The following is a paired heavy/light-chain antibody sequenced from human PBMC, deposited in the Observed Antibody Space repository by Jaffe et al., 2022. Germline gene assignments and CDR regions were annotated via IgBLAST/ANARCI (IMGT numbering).Heavy chain of an antibody. J-gene: IGHJ4*02. CDR1: GFTFTGSW. CDR3: ARDPTDGYSHFDY. V-gene: IGHV3-74*01. CDR2: IKSDGSSI. D-gene: IGHD5-18*01. Sequence: EVQLVESGGGLVQPGGSLRLSCAASGFTFTGSWMHWVRQAPGKGLVWVARIKSDGSSISYVDSVKGRFTISRDNAKNTVYLQMNSLRAEDTAVYYCARDPTDGYSHFDYWGQGTLVTVSS.
Light chain of an antibody. CDR3: QQHGGSLYT. Sequence: EVVLTQSPGTLSLSPGERATLSCRVSQSVSSKFLAWYQQKPGQAPRLLIYGASSRATGIPDRFSGSGSGTDFTLTISRLEPEDFAVYYCQQHGGSLYTFGQGTKLEIK. CDR1: QSVSSKF. J-gene: IGKJ2*01. CDR2: GAS. V-gene: IGKV3-20*01.